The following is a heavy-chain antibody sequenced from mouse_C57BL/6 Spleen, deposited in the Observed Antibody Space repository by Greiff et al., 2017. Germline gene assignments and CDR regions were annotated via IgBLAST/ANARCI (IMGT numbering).Heavy chain of an antibody. CDR2: ISSGSSTI. D-gene: IGHD1-1*01. Sequence: EVMLVESGGGLVKPGGSLKLSCAASGFTFSDYGMHWVRQAPEKGLEWVAYISSGSSTIYYADTVKGRFTISRDNAKNTLFLQMTSLRSEDTAMYNCARYYGSIFDYWGQGTTLTVSS. CDR3: ARYYGSIFDY. J-gene: IGHJ2*01. CDR1: GFTFSDYG. V-gene: IGHV5-17*01.